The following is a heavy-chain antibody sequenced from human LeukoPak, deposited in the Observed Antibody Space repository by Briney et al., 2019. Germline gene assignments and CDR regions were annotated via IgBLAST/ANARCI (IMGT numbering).Heavy chain of an antibody. V-gene: IGHV3-7*01. D-gene: IGHD3-16*01. Sequence: GGSLRLSCAASGFSFNSDWMDWVRQAPGKGLEWVANIKHDESEKNYLDSVKGRFTISRDNAQNSLYLQMSGLRVEDTAVYYCTRRLDDWGQGTLVTVSS. CDR2: IKHDESEK. J-gene: IGHJ4*02. CDR3: TRRLDD. CDR1: GFSFNSDW.